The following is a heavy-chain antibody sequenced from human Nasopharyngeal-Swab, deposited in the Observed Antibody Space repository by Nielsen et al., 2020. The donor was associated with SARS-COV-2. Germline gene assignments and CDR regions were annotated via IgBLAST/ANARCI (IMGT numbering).Heavy chain of an antibody. V-gene: IGHV1-69*13. CDR1: GGTFSSYA. CDR3: ARDRNFVVVVAATLSDYYGMDV. D-gene: IGHD2-15*01. Sequence: SVKVSCKASGGTFSSYAISWVRQAPGQGLEWMGGIIPIFGTANYAQKFQGRVTITADESTSTAYMELSSLRSEDTAVYYCARDRNFVVVVAATLSDYYGMDVWGQETTVTVSS. CDR2: IIPIFGTA. J-gene: IGHJ6*02.